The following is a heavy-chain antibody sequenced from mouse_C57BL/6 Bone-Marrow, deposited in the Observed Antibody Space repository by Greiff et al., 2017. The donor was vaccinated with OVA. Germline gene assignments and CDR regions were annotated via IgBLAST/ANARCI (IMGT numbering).Heavy chain of an antibody. CDR1: GFTFSDYG. J-gene: IGHJ2*01. V-gene: IGHV5-17*01. CDR3: ARTGSSFNYFDY. CDR2: ISSGSSTI. D-gene: IGHD1-1*01. Sequence: EVQLVESGGGLVKPGGSLKLSCAASGFTFSDYGMHWVRQAPEKGLEWVAYISSGSSTIYYEDTVKGRFTISRDNAKNTLFLQMTRLRSEDTAMYYCARTGSSFNYFDYWGQGTTLTVSS.